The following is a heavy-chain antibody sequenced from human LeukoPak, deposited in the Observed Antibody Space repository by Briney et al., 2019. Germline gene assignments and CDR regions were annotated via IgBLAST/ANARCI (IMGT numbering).Heavy chain of an antibody. CDR3: AKASNTWNYFDY. CDR1: GFTFSSYG. Sequence: GGTLRLSCAASGFTFSSYGMSWVRQAPGKGLEWVSAISGSGGSTYYADSVKGRFTISRDNSKNTLSLQMNSLRAEDTAIYYCAKASNTWNYFDYWGQGTLVTVSS. D-gene: IGHD1-1*01. CDR2: ISGSGGST. J-gene: IGHJ4*02. V-gene: IGHV3-23*01.